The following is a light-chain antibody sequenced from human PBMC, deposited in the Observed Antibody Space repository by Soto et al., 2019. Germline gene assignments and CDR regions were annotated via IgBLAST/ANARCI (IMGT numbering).Light chain of an antibody. CDR3: AAWDDCLNGYV. J-gene: IGLJ1*01. CDR1: SSNIGSNT. CDR2: SNN. V-gene: IGLV1-44*01. Sequence: QSVLTQPPSASGTPGQRVTISCSGSSSNIGSNTVNWYQQLPGTAPKLLIYSNNQRPSGVPDRFSGSKSGTSASLAISGLQSEDEADYYCAAWDDCLNGYVFGTVTQLTVL.